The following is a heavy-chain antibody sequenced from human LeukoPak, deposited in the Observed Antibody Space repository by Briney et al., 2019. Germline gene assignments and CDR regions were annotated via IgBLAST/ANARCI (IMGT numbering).Heavy chain of an antibody. Sequence: SETLSLTCTVSGGSISSGDYYWSWIRQPPGKGLEWIGYIYYSGSTYYNPSLKSRVTISVDTSKNQFSLKLSSVTAADTAVYYCARTYYDILTGYSHELWGQGTLVTVSS. CDR2: IYYSGST. J-gene: IGHJ4*02. CDR1: GGSISSGDYY. D-gene: IGHD3-9*01. V-gene: IGHV4-30-4*01. CDR3: ARTYYDILTGYSHEL.